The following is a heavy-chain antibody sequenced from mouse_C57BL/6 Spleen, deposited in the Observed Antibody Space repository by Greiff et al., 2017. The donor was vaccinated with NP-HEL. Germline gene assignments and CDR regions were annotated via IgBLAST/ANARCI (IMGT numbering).Heavy chain of an antibody. CDR2: IDPENGDT. Sequence: EVKLQESGAELVRPGASVKLSCTASGFNIKDDYMHWVKQRPEQGLEWIGWIDPENGDTEYASKFQGKATITADTSSNTAYLQLSSLTSEDTAVYYCTTGKLHGKYAMDYWGQGTSVTVSS. V-gene: IGHV14-4*01. CDR3: TTGKLHGKYAMDY. J-gene: IGHJ4*01. CDR1: GFNIKDDY. D-gene: IGHD2-1*01.